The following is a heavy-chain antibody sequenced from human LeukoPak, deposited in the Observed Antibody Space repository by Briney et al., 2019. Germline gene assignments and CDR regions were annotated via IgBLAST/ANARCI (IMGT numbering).Heavy chain of an antibody. CDR3: ARHRGGVYYYGSGSYFDLRFDY. V-gene: IGHV5-10-1*01. J-gene: IGHJ4*02. Sequence: GESLKISCKGSGYSFTSYWISWVRQMPGKGLEWMGRIDPSDSYTNYSPSFQGHVTISAGKSISTAYLQWSSLKASDTAMYYCARHRGGVYYYGSGSYFDLRFDYWGQGTLVTVSS. D-gene: IGHD3-10*01. CDR1: GYSFTSYW. CDR2: IDPSDSYT.